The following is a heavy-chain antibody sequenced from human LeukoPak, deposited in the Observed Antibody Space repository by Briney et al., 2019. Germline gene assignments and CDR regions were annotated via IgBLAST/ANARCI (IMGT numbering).Heavy chain of an antibody. J-gene: IGHJ4*02. CDR3: ARDLCVGGTCYGIVY. CDR1: GGSISSYY. D-gene: IGHD2-15*01. Sequence: PSETLSLTCTVSGGSISSYYWGWIRQPPGKGLEWIGYIYHSGSTNYNPSLKSRVTISVDTSKNQFSLKLSSVTAADTAVYYCARDLCVGGTCYGIVYWGQGTLVIVSS. CDR2: IYHSGST. V-gene: IGHV4-59*01.